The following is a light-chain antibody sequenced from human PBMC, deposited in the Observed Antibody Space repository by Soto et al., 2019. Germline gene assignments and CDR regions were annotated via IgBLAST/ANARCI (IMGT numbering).Light chain of an antibody. Sequence: EIVMTQSPVTRSVSPGERATLSCRASQSLNRKLAWYQQRPGQAPRLLISDASIRATGIPARFSGSGSGTESTLTISSLQSEDFAVYCCKQYASWSPFTFGGGTRVEIK. CDR2: DAS. V-gene: IGKV3-15*01. CDR1: QSLNRK. J-gene: IGKJ4*02. CDR3: KQYASWSPFT.